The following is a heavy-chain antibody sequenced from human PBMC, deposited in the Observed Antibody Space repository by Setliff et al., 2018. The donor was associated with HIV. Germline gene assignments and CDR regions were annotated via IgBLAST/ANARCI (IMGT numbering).Heavy chain of an antibody. Sequence: GGSLRLSCAASGFTFSYYTMHWIRQTPDNGLEWVSYISGLGGGTIYYADSVRGRFTISRDDAEKSVYLQMNSLRAEDTAVYYCARAGVVEGYYDSSGYYPPTDYYYGMDVWGQGTTVTVSS. CDR1: GFTFSYYT. V-gene: IGHV3-48*01. J-gene: IGHJ6*02. D-gene: IGHD3-22*01. CDR2: ISGLGGGTI. CDR3: ARAGVVEGYYDSSGYYPPTDYYYGMDV.